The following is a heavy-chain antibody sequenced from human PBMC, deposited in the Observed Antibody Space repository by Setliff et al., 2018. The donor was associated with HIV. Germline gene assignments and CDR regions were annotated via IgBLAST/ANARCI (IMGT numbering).Heavy chain of an antibody. CDR1: GFTFSSDG. J-gene: IGHJ5*02. Sequence: GESLKISCAASGFTFSSDGMHWVRQAPGKGLEWVGFIRNDGSTTDYADSVKGRFTISRDNSKYTLYLQLNSLRAEDTAVYYCAKDLGRVVWFDPWGQGTLVTVSS. CDR3: AKDLGRVVWFDP. D-gene: IGHD1-26*01. V-gene: IGHV3-30*02. CDR2: IRNDGSTT.